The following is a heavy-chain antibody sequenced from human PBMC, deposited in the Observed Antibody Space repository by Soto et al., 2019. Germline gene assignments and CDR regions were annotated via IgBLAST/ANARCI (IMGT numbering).Heavy chain of an antibody. CDR2: IYYSGST. CDR3: ARRAALTYDILTGYYLYYFDY. J-gene: IGHJ4*02. D-gene: IGHD3-9*01. Sequence: SETLSLTCTVSGGSISGSSYYWGWIRQPPGKGLEWIGSIYYSGSTYYNPSLKSRVTISVDTSKNQFSLKLSSVTAADTAVYYCARRAALTYDILTGYYLYYFDYWGQGTLVTVSS. CDR1: GGSISGSSYY. V-gene: IGHV4-39*01.